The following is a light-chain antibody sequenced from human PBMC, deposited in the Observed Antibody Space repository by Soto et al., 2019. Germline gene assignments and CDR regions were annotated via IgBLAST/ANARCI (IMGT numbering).Light chain of an antibody. CDR2: EVS. J-gene: IGLJ1*01. Sequence: QSVLTQPASVSGSPGQSITISCTGTSSDIGAYNYVSWYQQHPGKAPKLMIYEVSDRPSGVSNRFSGSKSGNTASLTISGLQAEDEADYYCSSYTSISTLVFGSGTKVTLL. CDR3: SSYTSISTLV. V-gene: IGLV2-14*01. CDR1: SSDIGAYNY.